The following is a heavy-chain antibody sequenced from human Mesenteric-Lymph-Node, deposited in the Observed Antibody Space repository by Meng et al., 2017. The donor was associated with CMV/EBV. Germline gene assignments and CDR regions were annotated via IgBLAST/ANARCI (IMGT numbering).Heavy chain of an antibody. D-gene: IGHD3-10*01. Sequence: GGSLRLSCAASGFKFDDYGMTWVRQAPGKGLEWVSSISSSSSYIYYADSVKGRFTISRDNAKNSLYLQMNSLRAEDTAVYYCAAEVAVRNYFSYGMDVWGQGTTVTVSS. CDR2: ISSSSSYI. V-gene: IGHV3-21*01. J-gene: IGHJ6*02. CDR3: AAEVAVRNYFSYGMDV. CDR1: GFKFDDYG.